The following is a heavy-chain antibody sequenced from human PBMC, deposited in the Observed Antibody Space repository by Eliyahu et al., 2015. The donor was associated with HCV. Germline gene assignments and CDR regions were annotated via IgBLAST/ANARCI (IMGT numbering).Heavy chain of an antibody. J-gene: IGHJ3*02. D-gene: IGHD1-26*01. Sequence: QLQLQESGPGVVKPSETLSLTCSLSGGAISSGSNYWGWIRQPPGKGLEWIGSIYYSGSTYYNPSLKSRVTISVDTSKNLFSLRLTSVTAADTAVYFCARHGPAWGLLPRPWSDTFEIWGQGTMVTVS. CDR1: GGAISSGSNY. CDR2: IYYSGST. CDR3: ARHGPAWGLLPRPWSDTFEI. V-gene: IGHV4-39*01.